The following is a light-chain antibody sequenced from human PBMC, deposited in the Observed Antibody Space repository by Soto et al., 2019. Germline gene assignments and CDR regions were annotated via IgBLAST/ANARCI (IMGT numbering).Light chain of an antibody. J-gene: IGKJ4*01. Sequence: IHLTQSPSSLSASVGETVTITCRASQGINSYLAWYQQKPGKAPKLLIYTASTLQSGVPSRFSGSGSGTEFTLTITSLQPEDFATYYCQQYDNYKPLTFGGGTKVDIK. CDR2: TAS. CDR3: QQYDNYKPLT. V-gene: IGKV1-9*01. CDR1: QGINSY.